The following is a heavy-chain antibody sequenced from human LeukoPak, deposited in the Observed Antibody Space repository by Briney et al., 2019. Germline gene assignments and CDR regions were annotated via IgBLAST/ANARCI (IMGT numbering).Heavy chain of an antibody. CDR1: GGSISSSSYY. CDR2: IYHSGST. J-gene: IGHJ4*02. Sequence: SETLSLTCTVSGGSISSSSYYWGWIRQPPGKGLEWIGSIYHSGSTYYNPSLKSRVTISVDTSKNQFSLKLSSVTAADTAVYYCARAAYCTNGVCYGNDYWGQGTLVTVSS. CDR3: ARAAYCTNGVCYGNDY. V-gene: IGHV4-39*07. D-gene: IGHD2-8*01.